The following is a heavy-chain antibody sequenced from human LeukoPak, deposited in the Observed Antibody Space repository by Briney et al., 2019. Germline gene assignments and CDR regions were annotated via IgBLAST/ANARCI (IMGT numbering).Heavy chain of an antibody. CDR3: ARAEKVPYYYDSSGYFHVGYFDY. Sequence: PGGSLRLSCAASGFTFSSYAMSWVRQAPGKGLEWVSAISGSGGSTYYADSVKGRFTISRDNSKNTLYLQMNSLRAEDTAVYYCARAEKVPYYYDSSGYFHVGYFDYWGQGTLVTVSS. CDR1: GFTFSSYA. CDR2: ISGSGGST. J-gene: IGHJ4*02. V-gene: IGHV3-23*01. D-gene: IGHD3-22*01.